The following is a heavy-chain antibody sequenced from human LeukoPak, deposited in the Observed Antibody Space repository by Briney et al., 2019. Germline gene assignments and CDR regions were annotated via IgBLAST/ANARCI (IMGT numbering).Heavy chain of an antibody. J-gene: IGHJ4*02. V-gene: IGHV3-74*01. D-gene: IGHD5-18*01. Sequence: GGSLRLSCAASGFTFSSYWMHWVRQARGKGLVWVSRINSDGSRTNYADSVKGRFTISLDNAKNTLFLQMDSLRAEDTAVYYCARARGNNYGFFDYWGQGIMVTVSS. CDR3: ARARGNNYGFFDY. CDR2: INSDGSRT. CDR1: GFTFSSYW.